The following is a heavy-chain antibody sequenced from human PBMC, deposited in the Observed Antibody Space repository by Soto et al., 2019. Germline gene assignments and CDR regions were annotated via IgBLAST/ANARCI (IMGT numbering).Heavy chain of an antibody. V-gene: IGHV1-8*02. CDR2: MNPNSGNT. Sequence: ASVKVSCKASGYTFTYYYINWVRQATGQGLEWMGWMNPNSGNTGYAQKFQGRVTMTRNTSISTAYMELSSLRSEDTAVYYCARTLYGDNVDYWGQGTLVTVSS. D-gene: IGHD4-17*01. CDR3: ARTLYGDNVDY. J-gene: IGHJ4*02. CDR1: GYTFTYYY.